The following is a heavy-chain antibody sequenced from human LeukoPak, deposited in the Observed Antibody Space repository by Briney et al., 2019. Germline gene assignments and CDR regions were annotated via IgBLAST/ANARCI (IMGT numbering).Heavy chain of an antibody. CDR2: INPNSGGT. CDR1: GYTLTSYG. D-gene: IGHD3-3*01. CDR3: ARDGRFLEWFYYYYYMDV. Sequence: ASVKVSCKASGYTLTSYGISWVRQAPGQGLEWMGWINPNSGGTNYAQKFQGRVTMTRDTSISTAYMELSRLRSDDTAVYYCARDGRFLEWFYYYYYMDVWGKGTTVTVSS. J-gene: IGHJ6*03. V-gene: IGHV1-2*02.